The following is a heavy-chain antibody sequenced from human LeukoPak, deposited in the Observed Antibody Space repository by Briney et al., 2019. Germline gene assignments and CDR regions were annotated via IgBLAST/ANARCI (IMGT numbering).Heavy chain of an antibody. Sequence: ASVKVSCKASGYTFTSYGISWVGQAPGQGLEWMGWISAYNGNTNYAPKLQGRVTMTTDTSTSTAYMELRSLRSDYTAVYYCARGGWYYDSSGYYSPDAFDIWGQGTMVTVSS. CDR1: GYTFTSYG. CDR2: ISAYNGNT. D-gene: IGHD3-22*01. CDR3: ARGGWYYDSSGYYSPDAFDI. J-gene: IGHJ3*02. V-gene: IGHV1-18*01.